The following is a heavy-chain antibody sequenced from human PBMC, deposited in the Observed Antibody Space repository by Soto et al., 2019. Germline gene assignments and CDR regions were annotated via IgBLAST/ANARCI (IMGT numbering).Heavy chain of an antibody. CDR1: GYTFTDYA. V-gene: IGHV1-18*04. J-gene: IGHJ4*02. CDR2: ISTYNGNS. Sequence: ASVKVSCKASGYTFTDYAITWVRQAPGQGLEWMGWISTYNGNSDYAQKFQGRVTLTRDTSTNTASMELKSLESDDTAMYYCARKRLKAAGGLVQFDYSGQGPLVTVYS. CDR3: ARKRLKAAGGLVQFDY. D-gene: IGHD2-8*02.